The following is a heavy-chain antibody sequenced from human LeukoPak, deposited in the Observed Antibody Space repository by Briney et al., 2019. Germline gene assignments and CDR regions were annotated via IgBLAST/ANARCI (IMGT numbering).Heavy chain of an antibody. Sequence: QSGGSLRLSCAASGFTFSSYAMHWVRQAPGKGLEYVSAISSNGGSTYYANSVKGRFTISRDNSKNTLYLQMGSLRAEDMAVYYCARGSRFGEFYYYYYMDVWGKGTTVTISS. CDR2: ISSNGGST. CDR3: ARGSRFGEFYYYYYMDV. J-gene: IGHJ6*03. V-gene: IGHV3-64*01. CDR1: GFTFSSYA. D-gene: IGHD3-10*01.